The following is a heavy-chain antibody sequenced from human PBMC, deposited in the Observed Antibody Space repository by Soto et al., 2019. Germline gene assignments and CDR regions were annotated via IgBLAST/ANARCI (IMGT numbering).Heavy chain of an antibody. CDR2: IHSSGGT. V-gene: IGHV4-39*02. Sequence: QLQLQETGPGLVKPSETLSLTCTVSGASIKSRNYFWGWIRQPPGKGLEFVGSIHSSGGTYYNPSLKSRVTVSVDLSNSHCSLRLKSLTATDTAVYYCGRLAEAATGHTDFDFWGQGTLVTVS. CDR3: GRLAEAATGHTDFDF. D-gene: IGHD2-15*01. J-gene: IGHJ4*02. CDR1: GASIKSRNYF.